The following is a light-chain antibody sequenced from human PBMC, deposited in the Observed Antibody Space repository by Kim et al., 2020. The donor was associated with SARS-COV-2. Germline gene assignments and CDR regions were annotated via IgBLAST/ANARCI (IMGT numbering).Light chain of an antibody. CDR1: SSNIGANY. V-gene: IGLV1-47*02. CDR2: SNN. Sequence: GQRVTISCSGSSSNIGANYVYWYQQLPGTAPKLLIFSNNQRPSGVPDRFSGSKSGTSASLAISGLRSEDEADYYCAAWDDSLSGLVFGGGTKLTVL. CDR3: AAWDDSLSGLV. J-gene: IGLJ2*01.